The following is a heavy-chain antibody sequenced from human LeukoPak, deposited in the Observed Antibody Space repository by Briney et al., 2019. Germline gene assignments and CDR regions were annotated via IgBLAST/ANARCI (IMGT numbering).Heavy chain of an antibody. CDR1: GFTVSSNY. V-gene: IGHV3-66*01. Sequence: PGGSLRLSCAASGFTVSSNYMSWVRQAPGKGLEWVSLIYTGGSTYYTDSVKGRFTISRDNSKNTLYLQMSSLRAEDTAVYYCARAQRSVSGYYYFDYWGQGTLVTVSS. CDR2: IYTGGST. CDR3: ARAQRSVSGYYYFDY. D-gene: IGHD3-22*01. J-gene: IGHJ4*02.